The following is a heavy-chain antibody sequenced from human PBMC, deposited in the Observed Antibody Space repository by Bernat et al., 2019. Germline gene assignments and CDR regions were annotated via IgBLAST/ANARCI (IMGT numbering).Heavy chain of an antibody. CDR3: ARCDYSSAWYDY. CDR1: GFTFSSYE. Sequence: EVQLVESGGGLVQPGGSLRLSCAASGFTFSSYEMNWVRQAPGKGLGWVSYISSTGSTIYYADSVKGRFTISRDNAKNSLYLQMNSLRAEDTAVYYCARCDYSSAWYDYWGQGTLVTVSS. J-gene: IGHJ4*02. V-gene: IGHV3-48*03. CDR2: ISSTGSTI. D-gene: IGHD6-19*01.